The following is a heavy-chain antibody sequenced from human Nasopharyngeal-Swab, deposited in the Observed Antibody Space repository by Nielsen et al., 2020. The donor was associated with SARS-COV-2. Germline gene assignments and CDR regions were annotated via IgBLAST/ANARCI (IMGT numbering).Heavy chain of an antibody. V-gene: IGHV4-39*01. Sequence: SETLSLTCTVSGGSISSSSYHWGWIRQPPGQGLEWIATIYYSGSTYYNPSLRSRVTISADTSKNKFSLKLSSVTAADTAVYYCARQGSTVTRVSPIDYWGQGTLVTVSS. CDR3: ARQGSTVTRVSPIDY. CDR2: IYYSGST. D-gene: IGHD4-17*01. CDR1: GGSISSSSYH. J-gene: IGHJ4*02.